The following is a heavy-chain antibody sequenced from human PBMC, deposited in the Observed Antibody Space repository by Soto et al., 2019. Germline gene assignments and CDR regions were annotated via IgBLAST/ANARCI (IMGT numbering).Heavy chain of an antibody. J-gene: IGHJ4*02. CDR1: GFTFSSYG. CDR2: IWYDGSNK. D-gene: IGHD3-3*01. V-gene: IGHV3-33*01. CDR3: ASGRLLMRGYYPYYFDY. Sequence: QVQLVESGGGVVQPGRSLRLSCAASGFTFSSYGMHWVRQAPGKGLEWVAVIWYDGSNKYYADSVKGRFTISRDNSKNTLYLQMNSLRAEDTAVYYCASGRLLMRGYYPYYFDYWGQGTLVTVSS.